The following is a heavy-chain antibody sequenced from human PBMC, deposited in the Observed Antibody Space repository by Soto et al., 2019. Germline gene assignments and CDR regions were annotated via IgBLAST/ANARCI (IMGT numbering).Heavy chain of an antibody. V-gene: IGHV4-61*08. J-gene: IGHJ4*02. Sequence: SETLSLTCSVSGGSVSSDAYYWSWIRQPPGKTLEWIGFILSGGGTSTNPSLRSRLSISVDTSRHQFSLRLTSVTASDTGVYFCAKGFSSGWYVDSWGRGTLVTVSS. CDR2: ILSGGGT. CDR3: AKGFSSGWYVDS. CDR1: GGSVSSDAYY. D-gene: IGHD6-19*01.